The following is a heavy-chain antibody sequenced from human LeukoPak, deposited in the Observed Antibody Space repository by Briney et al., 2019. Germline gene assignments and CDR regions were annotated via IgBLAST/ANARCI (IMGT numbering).Heavy chain of an antibody. J-gene: IGHJ6*02. CDR1: GYTFTSYG. CDR3: ATPGPYSSGWYDTFNYYGMDV. D-gene: IGHD6-19*01. CDR2: VSAYNGNT. Sequence: ASVKVSCKASGYTFTSYGISWVRQAPGQGLEWMGWVSAYNGNTNYAQKLQGRVTMTTDTSTSTAYMELRSLRSDDTAVYYCATPGPYSSGWYDTFNYYGMDVWGQGTTVTVSS. V-gene: IGHV1-18*01.